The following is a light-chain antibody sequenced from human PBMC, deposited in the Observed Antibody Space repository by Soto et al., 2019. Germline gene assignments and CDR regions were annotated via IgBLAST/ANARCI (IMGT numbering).Light chain of an antibody. J-gene: IGLJ1*01. CDR2: DVS. CDR3: SSHTTSNTYV. CDR1: SSDVGAYNY. V-gene: IGLV2-14*01. Sequence: QSALTQPASVSGSPGQSITISCTGTSSDVGAYNYVSWYQQHPGKAPELIIYDVSNRPSGLSNRFSGSKSGNTASLTISGLQAEDEADYHCSSHTTSNTYVFGTGTKVTVL.